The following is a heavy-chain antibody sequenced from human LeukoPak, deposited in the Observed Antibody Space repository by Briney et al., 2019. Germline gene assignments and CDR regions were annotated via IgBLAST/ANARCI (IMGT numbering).Heavy chain of an antibody. CDR3: ARHGGTTVVTLDY. D-gene: IGHD4-23*01. CDR2: NYPGDSDP. CDR1: GYSLTSYW. V-gene: IGHV5-51*01. J-gene: IGHJ4*02. Sequence: GESLKISRKGSGYSLTSYWIGWVRQMPGKGLWGMGMNYPGDSDPRHSPSFQRQVHNSADKSIRTAYLQWSSLTASDTAMYYCARHGGTTVVTLDYWGQGTLVTVSS.